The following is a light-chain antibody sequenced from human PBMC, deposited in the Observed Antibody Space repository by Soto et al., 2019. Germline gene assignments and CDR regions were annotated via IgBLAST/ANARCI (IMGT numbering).Light chain of an antibody. V-gene: IGKV3-20*01. Sequence: EIVLTQSACTLSLSPGERATLSCRASQSVSSSYLAWYQQKPGQAPRLLMYGASSRATGIPDRFSGSGSGTDFTLSISRLEPEDFAVYYCQQYGRSPWTFGQGTKV. CDR2: GAS. J-gene: IGKJ1*01. CDR1: QSVSSSY. CDR3: QQYGRSPWT.